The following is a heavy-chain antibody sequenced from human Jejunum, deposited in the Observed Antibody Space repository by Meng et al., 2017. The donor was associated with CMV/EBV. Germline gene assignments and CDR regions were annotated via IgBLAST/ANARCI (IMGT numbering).Heavy chain of an antibody. CDR2: IVDTGDRA. CDR3: AKMTYWDCSSEYYAPDT. D-gene: IGHD3-3*02. V-gene: IGHV3-23*01. J-gene: IGHJ4*02. CDR1: FRSYG. Sequence: FRSYGMTWIRQAPGKGLEWISAIVDTGDRAHYADSVSGRFTISRDNVNTILFLDMEDVKAEDAAVYFCAKMTYWDCSSEYYAPDTWGQGTRVTVSS.